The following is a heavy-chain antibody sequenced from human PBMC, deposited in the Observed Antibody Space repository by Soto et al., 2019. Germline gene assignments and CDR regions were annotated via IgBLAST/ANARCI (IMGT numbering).Heavy chain of an antibody. D-gene: IGHD3-10*01. CDR1: GGSISSGGYS. Sequence: QLQLQESGSGLVKPSQTLSLTCAVSGGSISSGGYSWSWIRQPPGTGLEWIGYIYHSGSTYYNPSLKSRVTISVDRSKNQFSLKLSSVTAADTAVYYCARAHGSGWGAFDIWGQGTMVTVSS. V-gene: IGHV4-30-2*01. CDR2: IYHSGST. J-gene: IGHJ3*02. CDR3: ARAHGSGWGAFDI.